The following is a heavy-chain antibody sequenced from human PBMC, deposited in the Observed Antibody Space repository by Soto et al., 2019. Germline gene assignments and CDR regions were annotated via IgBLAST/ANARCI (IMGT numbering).Heavy chain of an antibody. CDR2: IIPIFNST. Sequence: QVQLVQSGAEVKTPGSSLKVSCKVSGSRFSNYVISWVRQAPGHGLEWLGRIIPIFNSTKYAQSFQGRVTIPADKSTSTASLELSSLRSDDTAFYYWAREGRGKKAGYNGLVSLGYWGHGTLVTVSS. CDR3: AREGRGKKAGYNGLVSLGY. V-gene: IGHV1-69*06. J-gene: IGHJ4*01. CDR1: GSRFSNYV. D-gene: IGHD2-2*02.